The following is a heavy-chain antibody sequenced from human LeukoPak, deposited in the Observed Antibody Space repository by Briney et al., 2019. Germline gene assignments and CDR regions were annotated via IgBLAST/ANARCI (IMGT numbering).Heavy chain of an antibody. J-gene: IGHJ4*02. CDR1: GGSISSSSYY. CDR2: IYYSGST. D-gene: IGHD3-22*01. CDR3: ARRYFYDSGGYYYYFDY. V-gene: IGHV4-39*01. Sequence: SETLSLTCTVSGGSISSSSYYWGWIRQPPGKGLEWIGSIYYSGSTYYSPSLKSRVTISVDTSKNQFSLKLSSVTAADTAVYYCARRYFYDSGGYYYYFDYWGQGTLVTVSS.